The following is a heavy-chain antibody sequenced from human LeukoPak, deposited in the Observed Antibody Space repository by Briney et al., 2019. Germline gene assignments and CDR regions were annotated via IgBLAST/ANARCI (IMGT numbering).Heavy chain of an antibody. J-gene: IGHJ3*02. CDR3: ARDFGSITMILPPEDAFDI. V-gene: IGHV1-2*02. CDR1: GYTFTGYY. D-gene: IGHD3-22*01. Sequence: ASVKVSCKASGYTFTGYYMHWVRQAPGQGLEWMGWINPNSGGTNYAQKFQGRVTMTRDTSISTAYMELSRLRSDDTAVYYCARDFGSITMILPPEDAFDIWGQGTMVTVSS. CDR2: INPNSGGT.